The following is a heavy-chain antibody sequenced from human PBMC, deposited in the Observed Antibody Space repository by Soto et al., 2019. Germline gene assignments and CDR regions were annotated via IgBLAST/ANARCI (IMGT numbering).Heavy chain of an antibody. CDR2: IWYDRSNK. V-gene: IGHV3-30*02. CDR3: AKGRCSSTSCSPYYYGMDV. CDR1: GFTFSIYG. J-gene: IGHJ6*02. D-gene: IGHD2-2*01. Sequence: GGSLRFSWAASGFTFSIYGMHWGCQAPGPVLVLVAFIWYDRSNKYYADSVKGRFNISRDKSKSTLYLQMNRLRAEDTAVYYCAKGRCSSTSCSPYYYGMDVWGQGT.